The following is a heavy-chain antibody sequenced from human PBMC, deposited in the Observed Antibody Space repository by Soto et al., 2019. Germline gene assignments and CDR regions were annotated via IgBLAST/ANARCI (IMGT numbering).Heavy chain of an antibody. V-gene: IGHV4-34*01. J-gene: IGHJ6*02. Sequence: LSLTCAVYGGSFSGYYWSWIRQPPGKGLEWIGEINHSGSTNYNPSLKSRVTISVDTSKNQFSLKLSSVTAADTAVYYCARNYDFRSGYYGNYYYYGMDVWGQGTTVTVSS. CDR2: INHSGST. CDR3: ARNYDFRSGYYGNYYYYGMDV. D-gene: IGHD3-3*01. CDR1: GGSFSGYY.